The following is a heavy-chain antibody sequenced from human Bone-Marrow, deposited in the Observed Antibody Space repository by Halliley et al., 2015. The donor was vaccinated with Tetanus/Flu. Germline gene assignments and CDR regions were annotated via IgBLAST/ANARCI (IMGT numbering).Heavy chain of an antibody. CDR2: VYYSGST. CDR3: ARNLWPLDYVWGSHHT. J-gene: IGHJ5*02. Sequence: WIGHVYYSGSTEYNPSLKSRVTISIDPSKNQFSLRLTSVTAADTAVYYCARNLWPLDYVWGSHHTWSQGSLVTVSS. D-gene: IGHD3-16*02. V-gene: IGHV4-59*03.